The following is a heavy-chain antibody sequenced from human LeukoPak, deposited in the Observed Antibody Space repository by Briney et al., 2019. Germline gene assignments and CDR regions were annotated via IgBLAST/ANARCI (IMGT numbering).Heavy chain of an antibody. J-gene: IGHJ4*02. D-gene: IGHD2-15*01. CDR1: GFTFSNYW. V-gene: IGHV3-48*01. Sequence: GGSLRLSCAASGFTFSNYWMHWVRQAPGKGLEWVSYISSSSSTIYHADSVKGRFTISRDNAKNSLYLQMNSLRAEDTAVYYCATARVASGYWGQGTLVTVSS. CDR3: ATARVASGY. CDR2: ISSSSSTI.